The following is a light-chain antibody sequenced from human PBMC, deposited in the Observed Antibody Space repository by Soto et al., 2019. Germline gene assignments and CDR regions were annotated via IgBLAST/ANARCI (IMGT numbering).Light chain of an antibody. Sequence: ETVLTQSPGTLSLSPGERATLSCRASQSVSSNLAWYQQKPGQAPSLLIYDASNRATGIPARFSGSGSGTDFTLTISSLEPEDFAVYYCQQRSNWPWTFGQGTKVDI. CDR3: QQRSNWPWT. J-gene: IGKJ1*01. CDR1: QSVSSN. V-gene: IGKV3-11*01. CDR2: DAS.